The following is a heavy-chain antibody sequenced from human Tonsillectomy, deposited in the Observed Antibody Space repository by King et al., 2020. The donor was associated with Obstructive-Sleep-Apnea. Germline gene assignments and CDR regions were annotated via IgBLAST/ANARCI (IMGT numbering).Heavy chain of an antibody. CDR1: GFTFSTYS. CDR3: ARVSGDCSSTSCYYYCMDV. J-gene: IGHJ6*02. CDR2: ISSSSSYI. Sequence: QLVQSGGGLVKPGGSLRLSCAASGFTFSTYSRNWVRQAPGEGLEWVSAISSSSSYIYYADSVKGRFTISRDNAKNSLYLQINSLRAEDTAVYYCARVSGDCSSTSCYYYCMDVWGQGTTVTVSS. V-gene: IGHV3-21*01. D-gene: IGHD2-2*01.